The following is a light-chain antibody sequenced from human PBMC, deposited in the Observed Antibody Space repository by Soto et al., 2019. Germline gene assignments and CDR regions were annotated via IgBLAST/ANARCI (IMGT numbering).Light chain of an antibody. CDR2: DVS. Sequence: QSALTQPASVSGSPGQSIIVSCIGTSSDVGGYNYVSWYQQHPGKAPKLMIHDVSNRPSGVSNRFSGSKSGNTASLTISGLQAEDEAYYYCSSYASSNTQVFGGGTKLTVL. J-gene: IGLJ2*01. CDR1: SSDVGGYNY. CDR3: SSYASSNTQV. V-gene: IGLV2-14*03.